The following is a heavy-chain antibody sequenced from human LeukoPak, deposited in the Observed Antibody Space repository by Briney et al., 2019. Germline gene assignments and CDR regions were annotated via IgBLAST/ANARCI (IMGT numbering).Heavy chain of an antibody. CDR2: ISAYNDNT. V-gene: IGHV1-18*01. J-gene: IGHJ6*03. CDR3: ASSPRYYYMDV. CDR1: GYTFTSYG. Sequence: ASVKVSCKASGYTFTSYGISWVRQAPGQGLEWMGWISAYNDNTNYAQKLQGRVTMTTDTSTSTACMELRSLRSDDTAVYYCASSPRYYYMDVWGKGTTVTVSS.